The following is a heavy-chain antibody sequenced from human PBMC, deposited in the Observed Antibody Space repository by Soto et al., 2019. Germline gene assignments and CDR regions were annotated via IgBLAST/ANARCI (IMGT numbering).Heavy chain of an antibody. CDR3: ARDVTARSTAWWFGEAPNAFDI. Sequence: GGSLRLSCAASGFTFSSYWMSWVRQAPGKGLEWVANIKQDGSEKYYVDSVKGRFTISRDNAKNSLYLQMNSLRAEDTAVYYCARDVTARSTAWWFGEAPNAFDIWGQGTMVTVSS. D-gene: IGHD3-10*01. J-gene: IGHJ3*02. CDR1: GFTFSSYW. CDR2: IKQDGSEK. V-gene: IGHV3-7*01.